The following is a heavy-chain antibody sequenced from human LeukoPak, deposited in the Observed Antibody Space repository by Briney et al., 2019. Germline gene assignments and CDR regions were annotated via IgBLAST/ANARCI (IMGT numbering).Heavy chain of an antibody. Sequence: SGGSLRLSCAASGFTFSNAWMSWVRQAPGKGLEWVGRIKSKPDGETTDYSAPVKGRFTISRDDSKSTLYLQMNSLKTEDTAVYYCATCEALWFGDESDYWGQGTLVTVSS. D-gene: IGHD3-10*01. CDR2: IKSKPDGETT. V-gene: IGHV3-15*01. J-gene: IGHJ4*02. CDR3: ATCEALWFGDESDY. CDR1: GFTFSNAW.